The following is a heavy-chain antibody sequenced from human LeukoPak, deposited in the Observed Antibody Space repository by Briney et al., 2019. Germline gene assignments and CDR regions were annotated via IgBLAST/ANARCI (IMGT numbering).Heavy chain of an antibody. Sequence: PSETLSLTCTVSGGSISSSSYYGGWIRQPPGKGLEWIGSIYYSGSTYYNPSLKSRVTISVDTSKDQFSLKLSSVTAADTAVYYCARRGYSYGYYFDYWGQGTLVTVSS. CDR3: ARRGYSYGYYFDY. J-gene: IGHJ4*02. V-gene: IGHV4-39*01. D-gene: IGHD5-18*01. CDR2: IYYSGST. CDR1: GGSISSSSYY.